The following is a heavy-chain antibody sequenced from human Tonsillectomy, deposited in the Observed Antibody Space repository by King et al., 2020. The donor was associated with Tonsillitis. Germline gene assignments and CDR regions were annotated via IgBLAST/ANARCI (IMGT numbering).Heavy chain of an antibody. V-gene: IGHV1-2*02. CDR3: ARDGIYGDYVGWFDP. J-gene: IGHJ5*02. D-gene: IGHD4-17*01. CDR2: INPNSGGT. CDR1: GYTFTGYY. Sequence: QLVQSGAEVKKPGASVKVSCQASGYTFTGYYMHWVRQAPGQGLEWMGWINPNSGGTNYAQKFQGRVTMTRDTSISTAYMELSRLRSDDTAVYYCARDGIYGDYVGWFDPWGQGTLVTVSS.